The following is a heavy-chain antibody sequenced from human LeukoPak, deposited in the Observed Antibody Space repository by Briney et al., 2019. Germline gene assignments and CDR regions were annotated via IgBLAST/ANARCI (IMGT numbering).Heavy chain of an antibody. CDR3: ARTYYDILTGYNPYFDY. V-gene: IGHV3-21*01. Sequence: GGSLRLSCAASGFTFNTYTMNWVRQAPGKGLEWVSSITASSTAIYSADSVKGRFTISRDNAKNFLYLQMNSLRAEDTAVYYCARTYYDILTGYNPYFDYWGQGILVTVSS. J-gene: IGHJ4*02. CDR1: GFTFNTYT. CDR2: ITASSTAI. D-gene: IGHD3-9*01.